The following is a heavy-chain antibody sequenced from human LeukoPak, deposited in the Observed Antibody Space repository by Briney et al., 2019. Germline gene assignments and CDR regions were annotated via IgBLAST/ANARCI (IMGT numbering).Heavy chain of an antibody. Sequence: PSETLSLTCTVSGGSISSSSYSWGWIRQPPGKGLEWIGIIYYSGSTYYNPSLKSRLTISVDTSKNQFPLKLSSVTATDTAVYYCARRGYCSSTSCYEYWFDHWGQGTLVTVSS. CDR3: ARRGYCSSTSCYEYWFDH. V-gene: IGHV4-39*01. D-gene: IGHD2-2*01. CDR1: GGSISSSSYS. J-gene: IGHJ5*02. CDR2: IYYSGST.